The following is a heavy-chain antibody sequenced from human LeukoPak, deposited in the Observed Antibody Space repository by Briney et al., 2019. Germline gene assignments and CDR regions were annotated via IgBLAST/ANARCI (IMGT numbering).Heavy chain of an antibody. D-gene: IGHD3-22*01. V-gene: IGHV4-59*01. CDR3: ARYYDSRALDY. CDR2: IYYNGNT. J-gene: IGHJ4*02. CDR1: GGSINNYY. Sequence: SETLSLTCTVSGGSINNYYWSWIRQPPGKGLEWIGYIYYNGNTNYNSSLKSRVSISVDTSRNQFSLKLTSVTAVDTAVYYCARYYDSRALDYWGQGTLVTVSS.